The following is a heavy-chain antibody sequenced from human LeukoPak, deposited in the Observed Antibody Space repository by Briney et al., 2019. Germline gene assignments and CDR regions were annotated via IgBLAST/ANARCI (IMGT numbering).Heavy chain of an antibody. CDR1: GFTFSSYW. J-gene: IGHJ3*02. CDR3: ARGPAYYDFWSGYYTVSGAFDI. CDR2: MNSDGSST. D-gene: IGHD3-3*01. V-gene: IGHV3-74*01. Sequence: GGSLRLSCAASGFTFSSYWMHWVRQAPGKGLVWVSRMNSDGSSTSYADSVKGRFTISRDNAKNTLYLQMNSLRAEDTAVYYCARGPAYYDFWSGYYTVSGAFDIWGQGTMVTVSS.